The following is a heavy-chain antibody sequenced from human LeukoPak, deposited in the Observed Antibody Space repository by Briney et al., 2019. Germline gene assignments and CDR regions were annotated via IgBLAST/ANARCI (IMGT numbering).Heavy chain of an antibody. Sequence: APGTDSCKASGYTFTTHGISWVRHAPGQGLEWMGWISANSGNTIYAQKFQGRVTMTEDTSTDTAYMELSSLRSEDTAVYYCATDESPSMVRGVITGDDAFDIWGQGTMVTVSS. CDR3: ATDESPSMVRGVITGDDAFDI. D-gene: IGHD3-10*01. CDR2: ISANSGNT. J-gene: IGHJ3*02. CDR1: GYTFTTHG. V-gene: IGHV1-18*01.